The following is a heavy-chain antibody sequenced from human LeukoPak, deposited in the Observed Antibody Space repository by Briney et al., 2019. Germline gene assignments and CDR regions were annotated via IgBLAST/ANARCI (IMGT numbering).Heavy chain of an antibody. D-gene: IGHD5-12*01. Sequence: SQTLSLTCTVSGGSISSGDYYWSWIRQPPGKGLEWIGYIYYSGSTYYNPSLKSRVTISVDTSKNQFSLKLSAVTAADTAVYYCARGSGYXAHXXYWGQGTLVTVSS. CDR3: ARGSGYXAHXXY. V-gene: IGHV4-30-4*08. CDR1: GGSISSGDYY. CDR2: IYYSGST. J-gene: IGHJ4*02.